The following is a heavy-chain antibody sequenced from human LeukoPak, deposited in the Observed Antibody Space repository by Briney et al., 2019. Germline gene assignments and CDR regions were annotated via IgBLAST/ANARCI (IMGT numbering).Heavy chain of an antibody. J-gene: IGHJ4*02. CDR2: INPDGSQT. D-gene: IGHD3-10*01. V-gene: IGHV3-74*01. CDR1: GFTFNTYW. Sequence: PGGSLRPSCAASGFTFNTYWMHWVRQAPGKGLVWVSHINPDGSQTNYADSVTGRFTISRDNAKNTLYLQMNSLRAEDTAVYYCARDPVRRDSYWGQGTLVTVSS. CDR3: ARDPVRRDSY.